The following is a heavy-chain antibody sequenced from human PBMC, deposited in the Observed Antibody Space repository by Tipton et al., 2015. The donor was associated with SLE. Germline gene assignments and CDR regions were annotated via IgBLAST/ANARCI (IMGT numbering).Heavy chain of an antibody. Sequence: SLRLSCAASGFTLSDYWMSWVRQAPRKGLEWVAKINHDGSDKYYVDSVKGRLTISRDNARNSLYLQLNSLTAEDTAVYYCARGGSYFNSWGQGALVTVSS. D-gene: IGHD1-26*01. CDR1: GFTLSDYW. CDR3: ARGGSYFNS. J-gene: IGHJ4*02. CDR2: INHDGSDK. V-gene: IGHV3-7*04.